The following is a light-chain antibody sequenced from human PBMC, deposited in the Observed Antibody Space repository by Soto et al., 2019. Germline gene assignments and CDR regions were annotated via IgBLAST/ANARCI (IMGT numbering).Light chain of an antibody. J-gene: IGKJ1*01. CDR1: QNIGKY. Sequence: DIQMTPSPSSLSAYVGDRVTFTCRASQNIGKYLNWYQQKPGKAPKLLIYAASSLQSGVPSRFSGSGSGTDFALTISSLQPEDFATYYCQQSYMTPRTFGQGTKVESK. CDR3: QQSYMTPRT. CDR2: AAS. V-gene: IGKV1-39*01.